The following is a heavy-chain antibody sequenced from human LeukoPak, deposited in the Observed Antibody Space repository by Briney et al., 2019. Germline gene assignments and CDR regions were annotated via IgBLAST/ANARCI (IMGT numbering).Heavy chain of an antibody. D-gene: IGHD6-19*01. CDR1: GDSVSINSAA. Sequence: SQTLSLTCAISGDSVSINSAARNWIRQSPSRGLEWLGRTYQRSKWYNDYAVSVKSRITINPDISKNQFSLQLDSVTPEDTAVYYCARSPSPYSSGWYFDYWGQGTLVTVSS. CDR3: ARSPSPYSSGWYFDY. J-gene: IGHJ4*02. V-gene: IGHV6-1*01. CDR2: TYQRSKWYN.